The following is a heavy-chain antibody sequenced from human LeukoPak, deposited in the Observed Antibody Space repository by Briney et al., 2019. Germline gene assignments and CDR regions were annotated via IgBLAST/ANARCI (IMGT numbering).Heavy chain of an antibody. V-gene: IGHV1-69*13. CDR1: GGTFSSYA. CDR2: VIPIFGTA. CDR3: ARESSGSYSGFDY. J-gene: IGHJ4*02. D-gene: IGHD1-26*01. Sequence: ASVKVSCKASGGTFSSYAISWVRQAPGQGLEWMGGVIPIFGTANYAQKFQGRVTITADESTSTAYMELSSLRSEDTAVYYCARESSGSYSGFDYWGQGTLVTVSS.